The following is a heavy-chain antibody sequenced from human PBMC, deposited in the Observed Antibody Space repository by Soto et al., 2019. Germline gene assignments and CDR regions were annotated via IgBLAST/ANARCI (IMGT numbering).Heavy chain of an antibody. J-gene: IGHJ4*02. CDR1: GYTFTGYD. V-gene: IGHV1-3*01. D-gene: IGHD3-10*01. CDR2: ITGANGKT. Sequence: QVQLVQSGAEAKKPGDSVKGSCKASGYTFTGYDMFWVRKAPGQRLEWMGWITGANGKTYYSQKFQGRVTFTRDTTASTGYMEVSSLRSEDTAISYCSRDWYYGSGTLLYWGQGTLVTVSS. CDR3: SRDWYYGSGTLLY.